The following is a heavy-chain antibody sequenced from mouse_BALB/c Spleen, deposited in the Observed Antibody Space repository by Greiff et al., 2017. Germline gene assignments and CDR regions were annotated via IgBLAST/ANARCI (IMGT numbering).Heavy chain of an antibody. CDR2: IAPGSGNT. CDR3: AITTATRGSWFAY. J-gene: IGHJ3*01. CDR1: GYTFTSYW. D-gene: IGHD1-2*01. Sequence: QVQLQQSGDDLVKPGASVKLSCKASGYTFTSYWINWIKQRPGQGLEWIGRIAPGSGNTYYNEKFKGKATLTADKSSSTAYMQLSSLTSEDSAVYFCAITTATRGSWFAYWGQGTLVTVSA. V-gene: IGHV1-77*01.